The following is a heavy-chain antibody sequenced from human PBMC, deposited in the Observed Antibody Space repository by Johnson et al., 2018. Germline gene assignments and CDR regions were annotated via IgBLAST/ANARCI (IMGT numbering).Heavy chain of an antibody. Sequence: VQLLESGGGVVQPGRSLRLSCAASGFTFSSYAMHWVRQAPGKGLEWVAVISYDGSNKYYADSVKGRFIISRDNSKNRLYLQRNSLRAEDTAVYYCARGMVPPSGSYYERRPGDAFDIWGQGTMVTVSS. D-gene: IGHD1-26*01. CDR1: GFTFSSYA. J-gene: IGHJ3*02. CDR2: ISYDGSNK. V-gene: IGHV3-30-3*01. CDR3: ARGMVPPSGSYYERRPGDAFDI.